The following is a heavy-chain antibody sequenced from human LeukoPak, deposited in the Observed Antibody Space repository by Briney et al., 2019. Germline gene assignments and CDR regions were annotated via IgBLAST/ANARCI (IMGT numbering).Heavy chain of an antibody. CDR3: ARHWDVVVAAPNWFDP. CDR2: IYYSGST. D-gene: IGHD2-15*01. Sequence: SETLSLTCTVSGGSISSYYWGWIRQPPGKGLEWIGSIYYSGSTYYNPSFKSRVTISVDTSKNQFSLKLSSVTAADTAVYYCARHWDVVVAAPNWFDPWGQGTLVTVSS. J-gene: IGHJ5*02. CDR1: GGSISSYY. V-gene: IGHV4-39*01.